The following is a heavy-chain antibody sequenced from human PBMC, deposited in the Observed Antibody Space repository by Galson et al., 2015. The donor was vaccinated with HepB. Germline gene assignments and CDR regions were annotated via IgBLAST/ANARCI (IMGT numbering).Heavy chain of an antibody. CDR1: GFTFTSSA. D-gene: IGHD4-17*01. Sequence: SVKVSCKASGFTFTSSAVQWVRQARGQRLEWIGWIVVGSGNTNYAQKFQERVTITRDMSTSTAYMELSSLRSEDTAVYYCAARDDYGDYVLAFDIWGQGTMVTVSS. V-gene: IGHV1-58*01. CDR2: IVVGSGNT. J-gene: IGHJ3*02. CDR3: AARDDYGDYVLAFDI.